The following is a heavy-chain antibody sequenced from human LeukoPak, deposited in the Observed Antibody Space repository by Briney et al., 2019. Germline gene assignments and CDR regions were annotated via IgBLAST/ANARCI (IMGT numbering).Heavy chain of an antibody. CDR2: ITSISSYI. Sequence: PGRSLRLSCAASGFTFSRYTMTWVRQAPGKGLEWVSSITSISSYIYYADSVKGRFTISRDNAKNSLYLQLNSLRAEDTAVYYCAKEHSPYCSGDACYDYFDYWGQGTLVTVSS. CDR3: AKEHSPYCSGDACYDYFDY. J-gene: IGHJ4*02. CDR1: GFTFSRYT. V-gene: IGHV3-21*01. D-gene: IGHD2-15*01.